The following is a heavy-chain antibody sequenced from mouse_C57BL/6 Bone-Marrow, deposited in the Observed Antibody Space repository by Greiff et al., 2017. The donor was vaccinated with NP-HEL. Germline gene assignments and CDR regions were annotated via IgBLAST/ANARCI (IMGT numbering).Heavy chain of an antibody. Sequence: QVQLQQPGAELVMPGASVKLSCKASGYTFTSYWMHWVKQRPGQGLEWIGEIDPSDSYTNYNQKFKGKSTLTVDKSSSTADMQLSSLTSEDSAVYYCARNPVYYYGSDWYFDVWGTGTTVTVSS. D-gene: IGHD1-1*01. CDR2: IDPSDSYT. J-gene: IGHJ1*03. CDR3: ARNPVYYYGSDWYFDV. V-gene: IGHV1-69*01. CDR1: GYTFTSYW.